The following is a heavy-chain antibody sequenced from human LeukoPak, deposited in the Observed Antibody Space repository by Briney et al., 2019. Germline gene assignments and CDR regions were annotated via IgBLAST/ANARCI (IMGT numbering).Heavy chain of an antibody. Sequence: SETLSLTCTVSGYSITSGYYWGWIRQPPGKGLEWIGSTYHSGDTYYNPSLKSRVTISVDTSKNQFSLKLDSVTATDTAVYYCASRICSGGSCPLDYWGQGTLVTVSS. D-gene: IGHD2-15*01. CDR1: GYSITSGYY. V-gene: IGHV4-38-2*02. J-gene: IGHJ4*02. CDR3: ASRICSGGSCPLDY. CDR2: TYHSGDT.